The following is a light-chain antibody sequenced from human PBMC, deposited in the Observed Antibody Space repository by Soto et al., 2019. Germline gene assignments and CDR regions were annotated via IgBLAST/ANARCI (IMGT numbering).Light chain of an antibody. V-gene: IGKV1-39*01. CDR3: QQSYSTLIT. CDR2: AAS. Sequence: DIQITQSPCSLSASVGDRVTITCRARQNINSYLNWYQQKPGKAPKLLIYAASSLQSGVPSRFSGSGSGTDFTLTISSLQPEDFATYYCQQSYSTLITFGQGTRLEIK. J-gene: IGKJ5*01. CDR1: QNINSY.